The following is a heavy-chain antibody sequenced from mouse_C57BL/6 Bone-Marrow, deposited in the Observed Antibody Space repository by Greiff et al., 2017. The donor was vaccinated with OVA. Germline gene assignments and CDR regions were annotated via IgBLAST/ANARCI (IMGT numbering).Heavy chain of an antibody. CDR1: GFPLTSNG. Sequence: VQLVESGPGLVAPSQSLSITCTVSGFPLTSNGVDWVRQSPGKGLGWLGVIWGVGSPNYNLVLKSRLSISKDNSKSQVFLKMNSLQTDDTAMYYCASDYYGMDYWGQGTSVTVSS. CDR3: ASDYYGMDY. J-gene: IGHJ4*01. D-gene: IGHD1-1*01. CDR2: IWGVGSP. V-gene: IGHV2-6*01.